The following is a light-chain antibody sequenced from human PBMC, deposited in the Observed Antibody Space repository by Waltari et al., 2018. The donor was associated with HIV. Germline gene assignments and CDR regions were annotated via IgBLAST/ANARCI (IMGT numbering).Light chain of an antibody. CDR2: EVT. CDR3: SSFAGTNVLV. J-gene: IGLJ2*01. V-gene: IGLV2-8*01. CDR1: SNDVGRSKS. Sequence: QSALTQPPSASGSPGQSVTISCSGTSNDVGRSKSVSWYQQHPGQAPKLIIYEVTKRPSGVPDRFSGSKSGNTASLTVSGLQTEDEADYYCSSFAGTNVLVFGGGTKLTVL.